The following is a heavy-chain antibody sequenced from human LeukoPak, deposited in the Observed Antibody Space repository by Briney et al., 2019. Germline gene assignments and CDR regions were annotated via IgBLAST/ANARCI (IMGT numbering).Heavy chain of an antibody. Sequence: GGSLRLSCAASGFTFSNSAMNWVRQVPGKGLEWVSSIDYDSSRIYYAASVRGRFTISRDNARNSVYLQMNSLRVEDTAVYYCARDPLRYLRVGHYDYWGQGTLVAVSS. CDR1: GFTFSNSA. V-gene: IGHV3-21*01. J-gene: IGHJ4*02. CDR3: ARDPLRYLRVGHYDY. CDR2: IDYDSSRI. D-gene: IGHD3-9*01.